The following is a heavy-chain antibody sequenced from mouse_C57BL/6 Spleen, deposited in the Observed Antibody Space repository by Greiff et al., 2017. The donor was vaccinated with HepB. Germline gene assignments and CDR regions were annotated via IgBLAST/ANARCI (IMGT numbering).Heavy chain of an antibody. V-gene: IGHV1-55*01. Sequence: VQLQQPGAELVKPGASVKMSCKASGYTFTSYWITWVKQRPGQGLEWIGDIYPGSGSTNYNEKFKSKATLTVDTSSSTAYMQLSSLTSEDSAVYYCASQEIQNYGSSPWFAYWGQGTLVTVSA. CDR2: IYPGSGST. CDR1: GYTFTSYW. J-gene: IGHJ3*01. D-gene: IGHD1-1*01. CDR3: ASQEIQNYGSSPWFAY.